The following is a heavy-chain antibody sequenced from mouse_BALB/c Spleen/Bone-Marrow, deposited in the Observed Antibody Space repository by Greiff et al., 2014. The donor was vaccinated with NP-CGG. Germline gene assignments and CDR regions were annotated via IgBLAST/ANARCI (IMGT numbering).Heavy chain of an antibody. CDR1: GYSFTDYF. Sequence: EVQRVESGPELVKPGASVRISCKASGYSFTDYFMNWVMQNHGKSLEWIGRINPYNGDPFYNQKLKDKATLTVDRSSNTAHMELRSLASEDSGVFYCARSGIGSTMDFWGQGTSVTVSS. J-gene: IGHJ4*01. V-gene: IGHV1-20*02. CDR3: ARSGIGSTMDF. CDR2: INPYNGDP. D-gene: IGHD3-2*02.